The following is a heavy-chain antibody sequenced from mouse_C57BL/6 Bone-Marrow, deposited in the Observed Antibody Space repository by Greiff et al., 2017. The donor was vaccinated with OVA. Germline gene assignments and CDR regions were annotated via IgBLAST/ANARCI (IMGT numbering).Heavy chain of an antibody. Sequence: QVQLQQPGAELVRPGSSVKLSCKASGYTFTSYWMHWVKQRPIQGLEWIGNIDPSDSETHYNQKFKDKATLTVDKSSSTAYMQLSSLTSEDSAVYYCARGYPLYYYGSSYSYFDYWGQGTTLTVSS. V-gene: IGHV1-52*01. D-gene: IGHD1-1*01. J-gene: IGHJ2*01. CDR2: IDPSDSET. CDR1: GYTFTSYW. CDR3: ARGYPLYYYGSSYSYFDY.